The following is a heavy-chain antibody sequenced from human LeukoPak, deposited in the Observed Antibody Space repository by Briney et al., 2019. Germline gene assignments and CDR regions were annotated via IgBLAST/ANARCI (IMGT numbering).Heavy chain of an antibody. V-gene: IGHV1-18*01. J-gene: IGHJ6*02. CDR1: GYTFTSWA. D-gene: IGHD6-6*01. CDR3: ARDPIRSSWSTYYYPVDV. Sequence: ASVKVSCKASGYTFTSWAINWVRQPPGQGREWMGWISAYDGDTNFAQGFQGRVTMTTDTATHTVYMELRSLLSDGTAVYYCARDPIRSSWSTYYYPVDVWGQGTTVIVSS. CDR2: ISAYDGDT.